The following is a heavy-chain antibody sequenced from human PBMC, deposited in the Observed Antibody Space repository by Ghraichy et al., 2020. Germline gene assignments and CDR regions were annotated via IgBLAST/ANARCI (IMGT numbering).Heavy chain of an antibody. D-gene: IGHD1-7*01. V-gene: IGHV3-53*01. CDR1: GFSLNSNY. Sequence: GESLNISCEVSGFSLNSNYMAWVRQAPGKGLKWVSVFYSDDSTYYAASAKGRFTLSRDNSKNTLYLQMSSLRAEDTAIYYCAKLGAGTTYFDYWGQGTLVTDS. CDR2: FYSDDST. CDR3: AKLGAGTTYFDY. J-gene: IGHJ4*02.